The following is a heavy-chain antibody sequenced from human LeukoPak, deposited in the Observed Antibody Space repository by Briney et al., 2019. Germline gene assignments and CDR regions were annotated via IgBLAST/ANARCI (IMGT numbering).Heavy chain of an antibody. Sequence: PGGSLRLSCAASGFTFSSYEMNWVRQSPGKGLEWVSYISSSTIYYADSVKGRFTISRDNAKNSLYLQMNSLRAEDTAVYYCARCRFLEDYFDYWGQGTLVTVSS. V-gene: IGHV3-48*03. J-gene: IGHJ4*02. D-gene: IGHD3-3*01. CDR2: ISSSTI. CDR3: ARCRFLEDYFDY. CDR1: GFTFSSYE.